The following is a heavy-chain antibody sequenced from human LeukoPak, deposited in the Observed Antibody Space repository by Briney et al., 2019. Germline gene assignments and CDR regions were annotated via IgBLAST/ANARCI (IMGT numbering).Heavy chain of an antibody. CDR2: IIPIFGAA. V-gene: IGHV1-69*13. Sequence: SVKVSCKASGGIFSSYAISWVRQAPGQGLEWMGGIIPIFGAANYAQKFQGGVTITADESTSTAYMGLSSLRSEDTAVYYCARDLKGYCSGGSCYGNWFDPWGQGTLVTVSS. J-gene: IGHJ5*02. CDR1: GGIFSSYA. CDR3: ARDLKGYCSGGSCYGNWFDP. D-gene: IGHD2-15*01.